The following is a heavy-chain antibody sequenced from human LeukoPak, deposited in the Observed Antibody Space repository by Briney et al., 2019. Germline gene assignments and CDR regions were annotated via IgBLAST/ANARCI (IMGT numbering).Heavy chain of an antibody. J-gene: IGHJ4*02. D-gene: IGHD6-6*01. CDR2: IKSNGDEI. CDR3: ANWIGSSSRDY. V-gene: IGHV3-23*01. Sequence: GGSLRLSCAASGFTFSTYAMTCVRQARGKGLEGVSGIKSNGDEIYYADSVRGRFTISRDNSNNALYLQMDSLRAEDTAVYYCANWIGSSSRDYWGQGTLVTVSS. CDR1: GFTFSTYA.